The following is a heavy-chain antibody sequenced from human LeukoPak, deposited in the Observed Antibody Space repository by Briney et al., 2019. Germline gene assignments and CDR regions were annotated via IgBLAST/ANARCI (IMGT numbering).Heavy chain of an antibody. CDR3: ARDCETHCSRDPPDS. CDR1: GDSVSKTTYY. J-gene: IGHJ4*02. Sequence: SETLSLTCSVSGDSVSKTTYYWGWIRQPPGKGLEWIGSIYYGGATYYSPSLKSRVTISLDTSKNQFSLNLSSVTAADTAVYYCARDCETHCSRDPPDSWGQGTLVTVSS. V-gene: IGHV4-39*07. D-gene: IGHD2-15*01. CDR2: IYYGGAT.